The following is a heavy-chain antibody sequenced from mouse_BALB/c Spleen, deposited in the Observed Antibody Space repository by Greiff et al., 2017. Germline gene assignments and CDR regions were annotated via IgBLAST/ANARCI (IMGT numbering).Heavy chain of an antibody. V-gene: IGHV7-3*02. CDR2: IRNKANGYTT. CDR1: GFTFTDYY. Sequence: EVMLVESGGGLVQPGGSLRLSCATSGFTFTDYYMSWVRQPPGKALEWLGFIRNKANGYTTEYSASVKGRFTISRDNSQSILYLPMNTLRAEDSATYYCASDGDLLLAYWGQGTLVTVSA. CDR3: ASDGDLLLAY. D-gene: IGHD2-1*01. J-gene: IGHJ3*01.